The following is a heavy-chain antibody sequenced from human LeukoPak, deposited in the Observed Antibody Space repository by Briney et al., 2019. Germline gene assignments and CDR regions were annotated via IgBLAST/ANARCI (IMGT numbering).Heavy chain of an antibody. Sequence: GESLKISCKGSGYSFTSYWIGWVRQMPGKGLEWMGIIYPGDSDTRYSPSFQGQVTISADKSISTAYLQWSSLKVSDTAMYYCARPNYDSSGYPDAFDIWGQGTMVTVSS. D-gene: IGHD3-22*01. CDR1: GYSFTSYW. V-gene: IGHV5-51*01. J-gene: IGHJ3*02. CDR3: ARPNYDSSGYPDAFDI. CDR2: IYPGDSDT.